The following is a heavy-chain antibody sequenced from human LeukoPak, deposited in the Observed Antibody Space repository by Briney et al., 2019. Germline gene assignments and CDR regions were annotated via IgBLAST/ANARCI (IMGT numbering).Heavy chain of an antibody. D-gene: IGHD6-19*01. CDR1: GFTFSSYA. CDR2: ISGSGGST. V-gene: IGHV3-23*01. J-gene: IGHJ3*02. CDR3: AKASSGRNAFDI. Sequence: GGSMRLSCAASGFTFSSYAMSWVRQAPGKGLEWVSAISGSGGSTYYADSVKGRFTISRDNSKNTLYLQMNSLRAEDTAVYYCAKASSGRNAFDIWGQGTMVTVSS.